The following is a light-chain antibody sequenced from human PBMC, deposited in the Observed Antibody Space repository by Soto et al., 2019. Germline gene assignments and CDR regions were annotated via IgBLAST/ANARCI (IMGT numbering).Light chain of an antibody. CDR3: QQYNDWPLPT. CDR1: HSVFTN. Sequence: EIVMTQSPATLFVSPGERVTLSCRASHSVFTNLAWYQHKPGQAPRLLIYGASTRAAGIPARFSGSGSGTGFTLTISSLQSDDFAFYDCQQYNDWPLPTFGGGTKVEIK. CDR2: GAS. J-gene: IGKJ4*01. V-gene: IGKV3-15*01.